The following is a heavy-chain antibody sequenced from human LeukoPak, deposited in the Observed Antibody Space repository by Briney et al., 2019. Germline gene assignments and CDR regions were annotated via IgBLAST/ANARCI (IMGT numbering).Heavy chain of an antibody. CDR3: ARRKTGGFDP. V-gene: IGHV3-7*01. Sequence: PGGSLRLSCAASGLTFSSYWMSWVRQAPGKGLEWVANIKQDGSEKYYVDSVKGRFTISRDNAKNSLYLQMNSLRAEDTAVYYCARRKTGGFDPWGQGTLVTVSS. D-gene: IGHD1-14*01. CDR2: IKQDGSEK. J-gene: IGHJ5*02. CDR1: GLTFSSYW.